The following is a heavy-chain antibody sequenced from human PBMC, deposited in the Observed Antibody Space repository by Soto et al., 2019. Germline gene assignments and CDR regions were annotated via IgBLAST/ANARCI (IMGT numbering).Heavy chain of an antibody. V-gene: IGHV1-69*06. CDR2: IIPIFGTA. CDR3: AREDRCSSTSCYYNYYGMDV. D-gene: IGHD2-2*01. CDR1: GGTFSSYA. J-gene: IGHJ6*02. Sequence: ASVKVSCKASGGTFSSYAISWVRQAPGQGLEWMGGIIPIFGTANYAQKFQGRVTITADKSTSTAYMELSSLRSEDTAVYYCAREDRCSSTSCYYNYYGMDVSCQGTTVTGSS.